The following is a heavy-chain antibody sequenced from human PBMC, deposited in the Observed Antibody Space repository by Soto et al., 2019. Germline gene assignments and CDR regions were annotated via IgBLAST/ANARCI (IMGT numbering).Heavy chain of an antibody. Sequence: QLQLQESGSGLVKPSQTLSLTCAVSGGSISSGGYSCNWIRQPPGKGLEWIGYIYHSGSTYYNPSLKSRVTIPVDRSKNQCSLKRSSVTAADTAVYYCARGMTTVTTFDYWGQGTLVTVSS. V-gene: IGHV4-30-2*01. D-gene: IGHD4-17*01. CDR1: GGSISSGGYS. J-gene: IGHJ4*02. CDR3: ARGMTTVTTFDY. CDR2: IYHSGST.